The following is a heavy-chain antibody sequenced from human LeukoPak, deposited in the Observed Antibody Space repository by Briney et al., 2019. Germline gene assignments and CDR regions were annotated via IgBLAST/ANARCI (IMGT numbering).Heavy chain of an antibody. CDR3: ARGRYYYDNSGYKPSYGMDV. CDR2: ISYSGNT. V-gene: IGHV4-59*01. Sequence: SETLSLTCTVPLASISTYYWSSVPQPPRKGLERIAYISYSGNTNYNPSLKSRVTISLDTSKNQLSLKLSSVTAADTAVYYCARGRYYYDNSGYKPSYGMDVWGQGTTVTVSS. D-gene: IGHD3-22*01. J-gene: IGHJ6*02. CDR1: LASISTYY.